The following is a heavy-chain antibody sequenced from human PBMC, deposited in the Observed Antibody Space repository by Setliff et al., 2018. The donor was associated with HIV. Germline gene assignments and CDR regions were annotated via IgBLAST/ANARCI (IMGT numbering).Heavy chain of an antibody. J-gene: IGHJ4*02. CDR2: INDRGDYI. CDR3: ARDAPGYSHVLDF. D-gene: IGHD5-18*01. CDR1: GFTFNNYA. Sequence: GGSLRLSCAASGFTFNNYAMGRVRQAPGKGLEWVSAINDRGDYIYYADFARGRFTISRDSSKNTLYLQMNSLRAEDTALYFCARDAPGYSHVLDFWGQGTLVTVSS. V-gene: IGHV3-23*01.